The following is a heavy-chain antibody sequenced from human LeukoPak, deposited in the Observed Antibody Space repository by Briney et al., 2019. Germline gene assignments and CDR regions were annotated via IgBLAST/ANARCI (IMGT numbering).Heavy chain of an antibody. V-gene: IGHV4-4*07. CDR1: GGSFSSYY. Sequence: SETLSLTCTVSGGSFSSYYWSWIRQPAGKGLEWIGRIYTSGSTNYNPSLKSRVTISVDTSKNQFSLSLRFVTAADTAVYYCAGSGSYDFDYWGQGTLVTVSS. CDR3: AGSGSYDFDY. CDR2: IYTSGST. D-gene: IGHD1-26*01. J-gene: IGHJ4*02.